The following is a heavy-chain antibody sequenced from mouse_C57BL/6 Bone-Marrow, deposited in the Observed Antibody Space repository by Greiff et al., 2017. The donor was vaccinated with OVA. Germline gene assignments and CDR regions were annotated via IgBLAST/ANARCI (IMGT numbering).Heavy chain of an antibody. CDR3: ARGDWQFAY. D-gene: IGHD2-13*01. CDR1: GYTFTSYW. CDR2: IDPSDSYT. J-gene: IGHJ3*01. Sequence: QVQLQQPGAELVRPGTSVKLSCKASGYTFTSYWMHWVKQRPGQGLEWIGVIDPSDSYTNYNQKFKGKATLTVDTSSSTAYMQLSSLTSEDSAVYYCARGDWQFAYWGQGTLVTVSA. V-gene: IGHV1-59*01.